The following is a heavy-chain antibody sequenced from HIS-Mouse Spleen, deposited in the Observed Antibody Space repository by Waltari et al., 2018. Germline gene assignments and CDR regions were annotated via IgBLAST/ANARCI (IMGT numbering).Heavy chain of an antibody. CDR1: GYSISSGYY. D-gene: IGHD7-27*01. J-gene: IGHJ3*02. CDR2: IYHSGST. Sequence: QVQLQESGPGLVKPSETLSLTCTVSGYSISSGYYWGWIRQPPGKGREWIGSIYHSGSTYYNPSLKSRVTISVDTSKNQFSLKLSSVTAADTAVYYCASSEAGDDAFDIWGQGTMVTVSS. V-gene: IGHV4-38-2*02. CDR3: ASSEAGDDAFDI.